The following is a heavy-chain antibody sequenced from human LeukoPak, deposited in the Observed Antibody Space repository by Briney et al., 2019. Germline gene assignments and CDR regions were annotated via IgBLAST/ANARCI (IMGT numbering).Heavy chain of an antibody. CDR1: GFTFSSYE. CDR3: AKDYYDSSGYLVLDAFDI. Sequence: GGSLRLSCAASGFTFSSYEMNWVRQAPGKGLEWVSYISSRGSTIYYADSVKGRFTISRDNSKNTLYLQMNSLRAEDTAVYYCAKDYYDSSGYLVLDAFDIWGQGTMVTVSS. J-gene: IGHJ3*02. V-gene: IGHV3-48*03. CDR2: ISSRGSTI. D-gene: IGHD3-22*01.